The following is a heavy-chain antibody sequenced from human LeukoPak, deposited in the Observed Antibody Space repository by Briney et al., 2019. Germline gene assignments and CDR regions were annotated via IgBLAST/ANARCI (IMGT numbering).Heavy chain of an antibody. D-gene: IGHD6-13*01. V-gene: IGHV3-49*04. CDR2: IRSKPYGGTT. J-gene: IGHJ4*02. CDR1: GFTFSDYA. CDR3: SRNEQLVLNV. Sequence: PGRSLRLSCTASGFTFSDYAMSWVRQAPGKGLEWVGFIRSKPYGGTTEYAASVKGRFTISRDDSNSIAYLQMNSLKTEDTALYYCSRNEQLVLNVWGQGTLVTVSS.